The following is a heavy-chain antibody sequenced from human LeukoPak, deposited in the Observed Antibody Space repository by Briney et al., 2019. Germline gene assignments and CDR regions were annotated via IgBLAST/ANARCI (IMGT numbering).Heavy chain of an antibody. D-gene: IGHD1-26*01. CDR3: ATLPIVGARGVDY. CDR2: ISGSGGST. V-gene: IGHV3-23*01. CDR1: GFTFSSYA. Sequence: GGSLRPSCAASGFTFSSYAMSWVRQAPGKGLEWVSAISGSGGSTYYADSVKGRFTISRDNSKNTLYLQMNSLRAEDAAVYYCATLPIVGARGVDYWGQGTLVTVSS. J-gene: IGHJ4*02.